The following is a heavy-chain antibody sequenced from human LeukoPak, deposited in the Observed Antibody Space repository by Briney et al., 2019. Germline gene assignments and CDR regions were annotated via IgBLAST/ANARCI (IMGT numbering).Heavy chain of an antibody. V-gene: IGHV3-74*01. D-gene: IGHD3-22*01. Sequence: PGGSLRLSCAASGLTFSNYWMHWVRQAPGKGLVWVSGISTDGRKTVYADSVRGRFTISRDNAKNTLYLQMNSPRIEDTGVYYCAVDFQYHSPWGQGTLVTVSS. CDR3: AVDFQYHSP. CDR1: GLTFSNYW. CDR2: ISTDGRKT. J-gene: IGHJ5*02.